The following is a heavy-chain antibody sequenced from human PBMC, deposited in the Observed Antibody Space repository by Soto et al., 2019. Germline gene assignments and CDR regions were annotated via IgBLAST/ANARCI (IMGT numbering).Heavy chain of an antibody. J-gene: IGHJ4*02. CDR3: AKALGELSPESYDY. Sequence: GGYLSLSCAASGFTFSSYAMIWVRQAPGKGLEWVAVIRYDGSDTYYADSVKGRFTISRDNSKSTLNMQMNSLRADDTAVYYCAKALGELSPESYDYWGQGTLVTVSS. CDR2: IRYDGSDT. D-gene: IGHD3-16*02. CDR1: GFTFSSYA. V-gene: IGHV3-30*18.